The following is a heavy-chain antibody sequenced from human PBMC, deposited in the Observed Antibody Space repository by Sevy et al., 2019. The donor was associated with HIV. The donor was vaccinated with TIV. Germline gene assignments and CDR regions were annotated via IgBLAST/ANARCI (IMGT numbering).Heavy chain of an antibody. J-gene: IGHJ3*02. Sequence: GGSLRLSCAASGFTFSSYAMHWVRQAPGKGLEWVAVISYDGSNKYYADSVKGRFTISRDTSKNTLYLQMNSLRAEDTAVYYCARVLYSGYDFVNAFDIWGQGTMVTVSS. V-gene: IGHV3-30-3*01. D-gene: IGHD5-12*01. CDR3: ARVLYSGYDFVNAFDI. CDR2: ISYDGSNK. CDR1: GFTFSSYA.